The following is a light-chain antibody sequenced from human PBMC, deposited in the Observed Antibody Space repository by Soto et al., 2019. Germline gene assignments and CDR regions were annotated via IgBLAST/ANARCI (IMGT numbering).Light chain of an antibody. CDR2: DAS. Sequence: DIQMTQSPSSLSASVGDRVTITCRASQSITHYLNWYQQKPGKAPKLLIYDASSLQSGVPSRFSGGGSGTAFTLTISSLQPEDFAPYYCQQSYSTPLTFGGGTKVEIK. J-gene: IGKJ4*01. CDR1: QSITHY. CDR3: QQSYSTPLT. V-gene: IGKV1-39*01.